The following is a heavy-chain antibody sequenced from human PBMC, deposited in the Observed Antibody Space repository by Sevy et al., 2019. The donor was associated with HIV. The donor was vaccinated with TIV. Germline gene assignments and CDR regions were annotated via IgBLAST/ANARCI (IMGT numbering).Heavy chain of an antibody. J-gene: IGHJ4*02. CDR2: ISYDGSNK. D-gene: IGHD3-10*01. Sequence: GGSLRLSCAASGFTFSSYAMHWVRQAPGKGLEWVAVISYDGSNKYYADSVKGRLTMSRDNSKNSMYLQMNSLRAEDTAEYYCARGPLGSYYNADYWGQGTLVTVSS. CDR1: GFTFSSYA. V-gene: IGHV3-30-3*01. CDR3: ARGPLGSYYNADY.